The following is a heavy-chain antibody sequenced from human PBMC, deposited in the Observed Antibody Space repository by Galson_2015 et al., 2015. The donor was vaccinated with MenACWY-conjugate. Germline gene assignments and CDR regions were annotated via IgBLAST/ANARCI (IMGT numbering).Heavy chain of an antibody. Sequence: SVKVSCKASGSTFTNYALHWMRQAPGQRLEWMGWINVGSGNTRSSQKFQGRVTITTDTSASTAYMELSSLRSEDTAVYYCARAHPGYSYDYFDPWGQGTLVTVSS. J-gene: IGHJ5*02. V-gene: IGHV1-3*01. CDR2: INVGSGNT. CDR3: ARAHPGYSYDYFDP. D-gene: IGHD5-18*01. CDR1: GSTFTNYA.